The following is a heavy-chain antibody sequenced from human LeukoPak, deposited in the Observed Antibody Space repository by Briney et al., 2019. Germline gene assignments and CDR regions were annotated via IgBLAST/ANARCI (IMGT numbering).Heavy chain of an antibody. Sequence: GGSLRLSCAASGFTFSSYGMHWVRQAPGKGLEWVAVVSYDGGNKDYADSVKGRFTISRDNSKDTLYQQMNSLRAEDTAVYYCARGAVAGPYWYFDLWGRGTLVTVSS. D-gene: IGHD6-19*01. V-gene: IGHV3-30-3*01. J-gene: IGHJ2*01. CDR3: ARGAVAGPYWYFDL. CDR2: VSYDGGNK. CDR1: GFTFSSYG.